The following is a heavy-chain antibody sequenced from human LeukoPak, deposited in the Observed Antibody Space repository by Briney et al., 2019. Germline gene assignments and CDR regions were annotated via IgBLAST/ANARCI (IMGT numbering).Heavy chain of an antibody. V-gene: IGHV1-69*13. CDR3: ARAAYCGGGCYTFDY. CDR1: GGTFSSYA. CDR2: IIPIFGTA. Sequence: ASVKVSCKASGGTFSSYAISWVRQAPGQGLEWMGGIIPIFGTANYAQKFQGRVTITADESTSTAYMELSSLRSEDTAVYYCARAAYCGGGCYTFDYWGQGTLVTVSS. D-gene: IGHD2-21*01. J-gene: IGHJ4*02.